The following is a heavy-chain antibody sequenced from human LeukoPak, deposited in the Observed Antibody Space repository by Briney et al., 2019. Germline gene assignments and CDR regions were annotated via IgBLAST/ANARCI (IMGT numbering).Heavy chain of an antibody. CDR3: ARVLAFYYGKGWFDP. CDR2: ISGSDDST. Sequence: GGSLRLSCAASGFTFTTYAMSWVRQAPGKGLEWVSGISGSDDSTYYADSVKGRFTISRDSAKNTLYLQMDSLRAEDSAVYYCARVLAFYYGKGWFDPWGQGTLVTVSS. J-gene: IGHJ5*02. CDR1: GFTFTTYA. V-gene: IGHV3-23*01. D-gene: IGHD3-10*01.